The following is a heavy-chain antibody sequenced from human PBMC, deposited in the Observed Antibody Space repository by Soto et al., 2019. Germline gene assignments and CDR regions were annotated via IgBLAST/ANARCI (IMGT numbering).Heavy chain of an antibody. CDR3: ARGVAARSGIFDY. V-gene: IGHV3-30-3*01. D-gene: IGHD6-6*01. J-gene: IGHJ4*02. Sequence: QVQLVESGGGVVQPGRSLRLSCAASGFTFSSYAMHWVRQAPGKGLEWVAVISYDGSNKYYAYSVKGRFTISRDNSKNTLYLQMNSLRAEDTAVYYCARGVAARSGIFDYWGQGTLVTVSS. CDR1: GFTFSSYA. CDR2: ISYDGSNK.